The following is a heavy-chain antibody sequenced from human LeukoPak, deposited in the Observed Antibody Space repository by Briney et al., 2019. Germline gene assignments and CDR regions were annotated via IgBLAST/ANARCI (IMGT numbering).Heavy chain of an antibody. CDR1: GFTFSIFE. J-gene: IGHJ3*02. D-gene: IGHD3-22*01. Sequence: GGSMRLSCAASGFTFSIFEMDWVRQAPGKGLVWISYISRGGTTTHYADSVRGRFTISRDDATNSLYLQMNSLRAEDTAVYYCAKEVTPESSGFDAFDIWGQGTMVTISS. V-gene: IGHV3-48*03. CDR3: AKEVTPESSGFDAFDI. CDR2: ISRGGTTT.